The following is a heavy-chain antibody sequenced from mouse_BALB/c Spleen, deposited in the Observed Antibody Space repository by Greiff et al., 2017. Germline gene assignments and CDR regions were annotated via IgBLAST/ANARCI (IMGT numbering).Heavy chain of an antibody. CDR3: TRGDYFDY. J-gene: IGHJ2*01. Sequence: VQLQQPGAELVKPGASVKMSCKASGYTFTSYWMHWVKQRPGQGLEWIGTIDPSDSYTSYNQKFKGKATLTVDTSSSTAYMQLSSLTSEDSAVYYCTRGDYFDYWGQGTTLTVSS. V-gene: IGHV1S127*01. CDR1: GYTFTSYW. CDR2: IDPSDSYT.